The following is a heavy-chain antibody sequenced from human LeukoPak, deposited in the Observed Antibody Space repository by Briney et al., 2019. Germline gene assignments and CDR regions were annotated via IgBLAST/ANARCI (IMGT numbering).Heavy chain of an antibody. D-gene: IGHD6-19*01. CDR3: ARFAVHRRLAVAGQFGLDY. J-gene: IGHJ4*02. CDR1: GYTFTSYY. CDR2: INPSGGNT. V-gene: IGHV1-46*01. Sequence: ASVKVSYKASGYTFTSYYIHWVRQAPGQGLEWMGIINPSGGNTNYAQKFQGRVTMTRDTSTSTVYMELSSLRSGDTAVYYCARFAVHRRLAVAGQFGLDYWGQGTLVTVSS.